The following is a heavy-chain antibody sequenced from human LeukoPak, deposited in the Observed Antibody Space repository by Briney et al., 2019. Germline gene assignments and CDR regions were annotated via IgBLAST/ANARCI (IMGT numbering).Heavy chain of an antibody. CDR2: IYPGDSDT. D-gene: IGHD2-21*01. CDR3: ARELWGNLDY. V-gene: IGHV5-51*01. CDR1: GYSFTSYW. Sequence: GESLKISCKGSGYSFTSYWIAWVRQMPGKGLEWMGFIYPGDSDTEYSPSFQGQVTVSVDRSINTAYLQWSSLKASDTAMYYCARELWGNLDYWGQGTPVTVSS. J-gene: IGHJ4*02.